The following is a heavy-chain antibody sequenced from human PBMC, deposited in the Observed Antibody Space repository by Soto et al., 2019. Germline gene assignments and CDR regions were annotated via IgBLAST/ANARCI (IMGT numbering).Heavy chain of an antibody. Sequence: EVQLLESGGGLVQPGGSLRLSCAASGLAFSTYAMTWVRQAPGKGLEWVSAVSGTGTITYYADSVKGRFTISRDNSKNTVYLQMNSLGVEDTAVYYCAKAHSSGWAILDAFDTWGQGTMVTVSS. CDR2: VSGTGTIT. D-gene: IGHD6-19*01. CDR3: AKAHSSGWAILDAFDT. V-gene: IGHV3-23*01. CDR1: GLAFSTYA. J-gene: IGHJ3*02.